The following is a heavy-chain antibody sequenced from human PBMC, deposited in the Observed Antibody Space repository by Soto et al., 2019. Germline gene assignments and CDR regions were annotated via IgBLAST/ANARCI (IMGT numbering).Heavy chain of an antibody. V-gene: IGHV1-18*01. J-gene: IGHJ3*02. CDR1: GYTFTSYG. CDR2: ISAYNGNT. CDR3: ARDPYSCGWYFSGDNSDDAFDI. D-gene: IGHD6-19*01. Sequence: ASVKVSCKASGYTFTSYGISWVRQAPGQGLEWMGWISAYNGNTNYAQKLQGRVTMTTDTSTSTAYMELRSLRSDDTAVYYCARDPYSCGWYFSGDNSDDAFDIWGHGTMVTISS.